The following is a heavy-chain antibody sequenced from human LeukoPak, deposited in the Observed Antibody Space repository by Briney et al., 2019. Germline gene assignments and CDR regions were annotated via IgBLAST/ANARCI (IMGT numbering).Heavy chain of an antibody. V-gene: IGHV3-21*01. Sequence: GGSLRLSCAASGFTFSSYSMNWVRQAPGKGLEWVSSISSSSSYIYYADSVKGRFTISRGNAKNSLYLQMNSLRAEDTAVYYCARDLITMVRGVRDHHRNWFDPWGQGTLVTVSS. CDR2: ISSSSSYI. CDR3: ARDLITMVRGVRDHHRNWFDP. D-gene: IGHD3-10*01. J-gene: IGHJ5*02. CDR1: GFTFSSYS.